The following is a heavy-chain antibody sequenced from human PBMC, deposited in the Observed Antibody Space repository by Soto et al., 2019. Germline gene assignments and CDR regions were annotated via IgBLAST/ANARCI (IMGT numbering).Heavy chain of an antibody. CDR3: ARDDWTGATIKPFDY. D-gene: IGHD1-26*01. J-gene: IGHJ4*02. V-gene: IGHV3-48*03. CDR2: ISSSGSTI. CDR1: GFTFSSYE. Sequence: RLSCAASGFTFSSYEMNWVRQAPGKGLEWVSYISSSGSTIYYADSVKGRFTISRDNAKNSLYLQMNSLRAEDTAVYYCARDDWTGATIKPFDYWGQGTLVTVSS.